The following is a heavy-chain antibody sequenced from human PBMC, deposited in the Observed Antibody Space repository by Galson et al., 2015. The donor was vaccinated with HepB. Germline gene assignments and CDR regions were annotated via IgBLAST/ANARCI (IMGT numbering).Heavy chain of an antibody. Sequence: SLRLSCAASGFTFSSYAMHWVRQAPGKGLEYVSAISSNGGSTYYADSVKGRFTISRDNSKNTLYLQMSSLRAEDTAVYYCAMGYDILTGPRPFDYWGQGTLVTVSS. CDR3: AMGYDILTGPRPFDY. CDR1: GFTFSSYA. CDR2: ISSNGGST. D-gene: IGHD3-9*01. J-gene: IGHJ4*02. V-gene: IGHV3-64D*06.